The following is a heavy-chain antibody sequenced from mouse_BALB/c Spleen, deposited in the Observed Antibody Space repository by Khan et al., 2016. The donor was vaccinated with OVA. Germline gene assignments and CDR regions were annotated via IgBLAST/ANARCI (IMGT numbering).Heavy chain of an antibody. CDR1: GFTFSSYS. V-gene: IGHV5-6*01. Sequence: EVALVESGGDLVKPGGSLKLSCAASGFTFSSYSMSWVRQTPDKRLEWVATISSGGDYTYYPDNVKGRFTISSDNAKNTLYLQMSSLKSEDTAMYYCASHLTGSFAYWGQGTLVTVSA. CDR3: ASHLTGSFAY. J-gene: IGHJ3*01. D-gene: IGHD4-1*01. CDR2: ISSGGDYT.